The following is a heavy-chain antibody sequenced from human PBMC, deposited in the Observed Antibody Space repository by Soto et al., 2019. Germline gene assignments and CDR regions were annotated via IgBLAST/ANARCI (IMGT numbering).Heavy chain of an antibody. CDR3: AREREP. CDR2: IIPILGIA. J-gene: IGHJ4*02. CDR1: GGTFSSYT. D-gene: IGHD1-26*01. V-gene: IGHV1-69*08. Sequence: QVQLVQSGAEVKKPGSSVKVYCKASGGTFSSYTISWVRQAPGQGLEWRGRIIPILGIAPYAQKFQGRVTITADKSTSTAYMAPSSLRSEDTAVYYCAREREPWGQGTLVTVSS.